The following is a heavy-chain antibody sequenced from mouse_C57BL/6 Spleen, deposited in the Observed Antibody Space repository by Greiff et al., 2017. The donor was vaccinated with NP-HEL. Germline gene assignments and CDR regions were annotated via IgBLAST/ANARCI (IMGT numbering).Heavy chain of an antibody. J-gene: IGHJ2*01. V-gene: IGHV5-17*01. Sequence: EVKVVESGGGLVKPGGSLKLSCAASAFTFSDYGMHWVRQAPEKGLEWVAYISSGSSTIYYADTVKGRFTISRDNAKNTLFLQMTSLRSEDTAMYYCARPHDGYYFDYWGQGTTLTVSS. CDR1: AFTFSDYG. D-gene: IGHD2-3*01. CDR2: ISSGSSTI. CDR3: ARPHDGYYFDY.